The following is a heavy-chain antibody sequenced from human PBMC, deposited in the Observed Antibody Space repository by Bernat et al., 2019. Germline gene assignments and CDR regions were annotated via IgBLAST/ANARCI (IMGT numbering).Heavy chain of an antibody. D-gene: IGHD3-16*01. CDR2: ISYDGSNK. J-gene: IGHJ4*02. V-gene: IGHV3-30*19. CDR3: ARDGTVGLMMYYFDY. CDR1: GFTFSSYG. Sequence: QVQLVESGGGVVQPGRSLRLSCAASGFTFSSYGMHWVRQAPGKGLEWVAVISYDGSNKYYADSVKGRFTISRDNSKNTLYLQMNSLRAEDTAVYYCARDGTVGLMMYYFDYWGQGTLVTVSS.